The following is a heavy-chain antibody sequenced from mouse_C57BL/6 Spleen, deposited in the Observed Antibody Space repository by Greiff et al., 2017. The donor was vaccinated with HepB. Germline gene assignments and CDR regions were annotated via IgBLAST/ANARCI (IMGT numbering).Heavy chain of an antibody. Sequence: EVQGVESGGGLVKPGGSLKLSCAASGFTFSSYAMSWVRQTPEKRLEWVATISDGGSYTYYPDNVKGRFTISRDNAKNNLYLQMSHLKSEDTAMYYCARVYYYGSSPLYYFDYWGQGTTLTVSS. CDR3: ARVYYYGSSPLYYFDY. D-gene: IGHD1-1*01. CDR2: ISDGGSYT. V-gene: IGHV5-4*01. CDR1: GFTFSSYA. J-gene: IGHJ2*01.